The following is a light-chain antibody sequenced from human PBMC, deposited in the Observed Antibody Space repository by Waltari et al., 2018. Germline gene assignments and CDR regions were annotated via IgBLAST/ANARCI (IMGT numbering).Light chain of an antibody. V-gene: IGKV3-11*01. CDR2: DAS. CDR3: QQRSNWPRT. J-gene: IGKJ4*01. Sequence: IVFTQSPATLSLPPGERATLSCRASQSVSSYLAWYQQKPGQAPRLLIYDASNRATCIPARFSGSGSGTDFTLTISSLEPEDFAVYYCQQRSNWPRTFGGGTKVEIK. CDR1: QSVSSY.